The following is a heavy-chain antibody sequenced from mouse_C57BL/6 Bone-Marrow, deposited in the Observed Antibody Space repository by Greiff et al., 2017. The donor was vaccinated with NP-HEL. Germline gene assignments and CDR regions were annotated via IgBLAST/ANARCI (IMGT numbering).Heavy chain of an antibody. CDR1: GYTFTSYW. D-gene: IGHD4-1*01. J-gene: IGHJ1*03. Sequence: QVQLQQPGAELVKPGASVKMSCKASGYTFTSYWITWVKQRPGQGLEWIGDIYPGSGSTNYNEKFKSKATLTVDTSSRTAYMQLSSLTSEDSAVYYCAREGLGRGYFDVWGTGTTVTVSS. CDR2: IYPGSGST. V-gene: IGHV1-55*01. CDR3: AREGLGRGYFDV.